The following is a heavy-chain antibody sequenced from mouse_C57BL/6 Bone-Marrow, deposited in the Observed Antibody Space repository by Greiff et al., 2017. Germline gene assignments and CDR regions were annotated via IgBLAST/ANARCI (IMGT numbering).Heavy chain of an antibody. CDR3: AKLGREWCAY. J-gene: IGHJ3*01. Sequence: VQLQQPGAELVTPGASVKMSCKASGYTFTSYWITWVKQRPGQGLAWIGDIYPGSGSTKYNEKFKSKATLTVDTSSSTAYMQLSSLTSEDSAVYYCAKLGREWCAYWGQGTLVTVSA. V-gene: IGHV1-55*01. CDR1: GYTFTSYW. D-gene: IGHD4-1*01. CDR2: IYPGSGST.